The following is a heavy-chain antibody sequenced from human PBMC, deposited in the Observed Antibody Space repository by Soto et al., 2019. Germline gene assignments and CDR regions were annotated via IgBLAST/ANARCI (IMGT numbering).Heavy chain of an antibody. CDR2: ISAYNGNT. Sequence: ASVKVSCKASGYTFTSYGISWVRQAPGQGLEWMGWISAYNGNTNYAQKLQGRVTMTTDTSTSTAYMELRSLRSDDTAVYYCARDLGYCSSTSCYFHYYYGMDVWGQGTTVIVSS. CDR3: ARDLGYCSSTSCYFHYYYGMDV. D-gene: IGHD2-2*01. V-gene: IGHV1-18*01. CDR1: GYTFTSYG. J-gene: IGHJ6*02.